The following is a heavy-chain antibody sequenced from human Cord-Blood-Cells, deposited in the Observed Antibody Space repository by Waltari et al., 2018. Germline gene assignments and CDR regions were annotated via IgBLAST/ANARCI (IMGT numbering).Heavy chain of an antibody. CDR3: AKAAAAVYWYFDL. D-gene: IGHD6-13*01. CDR2: ISWNGGSI. J-gene: IGHJ2*01. V-gene: IGHV3-9*01. CDR1: RLTLDNES. Sequence: VQLVESGGGLVQPGRSLRLSCAAFRLTLDNESMHSGRRAPGKGLDWVSGISWNGGSIGYADSVKGRFTISRDNAKNSLYLQMNSLRAEDTALYYCAKAAAAVYWYFDLWGRGTLVTVSS.